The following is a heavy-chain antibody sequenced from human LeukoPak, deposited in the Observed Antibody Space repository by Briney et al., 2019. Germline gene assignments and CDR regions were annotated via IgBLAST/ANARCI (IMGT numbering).Heavy chain of an antibody. CDR3: ARGSGSGSYWLDYFDY. D-gene: IGHD3-10*01. V-gene: IGHV4-34*01. Sequence: SETLSLTCAVYGVSFSGYYWSWLRQPPGKGLEWMGEINHSGSTNYNPSLKSRVTISVDTSKNQFSLKLSSVTAADTAVYYCARGSGSGSYWLDYFDYWGQGTLVTVSS. CDR2: INHSGST. J-gene: IGHJ4*02. CDR1: GVSFSGYY.